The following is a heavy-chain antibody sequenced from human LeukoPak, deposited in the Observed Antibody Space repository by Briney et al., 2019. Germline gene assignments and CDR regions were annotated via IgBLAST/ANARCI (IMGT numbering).Heavy chain of an antibody. V-gene: IGHV4-59*01. CDR1: GGSISSYY. CDR2: IYYSGST. Sequence: SETLSLTCTVSGGSISSYYWSWIRQPPGKGLEWIGYIYYSGSTNYNPSLKSRVTISVDTSKNQFSLKLSSVTAADTAVYYCARHMTGYFSFDYWGQGTLVTVSS. D-gene: IGHD3-9*01. CDR3: ARHMTGYFSFDY. J-gene: IGHJ4*02.